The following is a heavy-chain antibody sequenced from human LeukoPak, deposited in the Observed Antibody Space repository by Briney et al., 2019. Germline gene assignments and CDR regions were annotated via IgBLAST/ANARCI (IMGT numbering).Heavy chain of an antibody. V-gene: IGHV1-2*02. CDR3: ARAVPPYYDFWSGSNDY. CDR1: GYTFTGYY. D-gene: IGHD3-3*01. J-gene: IGHJ4*02. Sequence: ASVKVSCKASGYTFTGYYMHWVRQAPGQGLEWMGWINPNSGGTNYAQKFQGRVTMTRDTSISTAYMELSRLRSDDTAVYYCARAVPPYYDFWSGSNDYWGQGTLVTDSS. CDR2: INPNSGGT.